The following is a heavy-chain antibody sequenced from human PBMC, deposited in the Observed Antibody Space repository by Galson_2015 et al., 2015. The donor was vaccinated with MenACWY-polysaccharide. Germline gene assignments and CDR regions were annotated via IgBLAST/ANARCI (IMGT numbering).Heavy chain of an antibody. V-gene: IGHV3-74*01. Sequence: SLRLSCAASGFTFSSYWMHWVRHAPGKGLVWVSRINSDGSSTGYADSVKGRLTISRDNAKNTLYLQMNSLRTDDTAVYYCARDTRGARSSYFDNWGQGIQVTGSS. J-gene: IGHJ4*02. CDR1: GFTFSSYW. CDR3: ARDTRGARSSYFDN. CDR2: INSDGSST. D-gene: IGHD3-10*01.